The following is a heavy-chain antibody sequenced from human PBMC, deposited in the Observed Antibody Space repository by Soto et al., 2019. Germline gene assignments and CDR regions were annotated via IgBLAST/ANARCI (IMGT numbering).Heavy chain of an antibody. V-gene: IGHV3-30-3*01. D-gene: IGHD3-9*01. CDR3: AREGLTKNYYYGMDV. J-gene: IGHJ6*02. CDR2: ISYDGSNK. Sequence: QVQLVESGGGVVQPGRSLRLSCAASGFTFSSYAMHWVRQAPGKGLEWVAVISYDGSNKYYADSVKGRFTISRDNSKNPLYLQMNSLRAEDTAVYYCAREGLTKNYYYGMDVWGQGTTVTVSS. CDR1: GFTFSSYA.